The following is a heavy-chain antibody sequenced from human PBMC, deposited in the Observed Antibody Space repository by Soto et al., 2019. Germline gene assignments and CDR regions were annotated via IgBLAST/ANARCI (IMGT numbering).Heavy chain of an antibody. Sequence: TLSLTCTVSGGSISSGGYYWSWIRQHPGKGLEWIGYIYYSGSTYYNPSLKSRVTISVDTSKNQFSLKLSSVTAADTAVYYCARDPGYCSGGSCNWFDPWGQGTLVTVSS. V-gene: IGHV4-31*03. CDR1: GGSISSGGYY. D-gene: IGHD2-15*01. CDR2: IYYSGST. J-gene: IGHJ5*02. CDR3: ARDPGYCSGGSCNWFDP.